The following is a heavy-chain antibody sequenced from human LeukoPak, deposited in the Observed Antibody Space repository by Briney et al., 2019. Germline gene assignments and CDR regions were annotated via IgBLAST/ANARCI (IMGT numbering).Heavy chain of an antibody. CDR1: GGSISSYY. D-gene: IGHD6-19*01. J-gene: IGHJ4*02. Sequence: PSETLSLTCTASGGSISSYYWSWIRQPPGKGLEWIGYIYYSGSTNYNPSLKSRVTISVDTSKNQFSLKLSSVTAADTAVYYCARTSSGWYYFDYWGQGTLVTVSS. V-gene: IGHV4-59*01. CDR2: IYYSGST. CDR3: ARTSSGWYYFDY.